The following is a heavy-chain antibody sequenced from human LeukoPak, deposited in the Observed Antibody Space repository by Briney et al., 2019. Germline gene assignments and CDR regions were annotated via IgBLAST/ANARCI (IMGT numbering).Heavy chain of an antibody. D-gene: IGHD7-27*01. CDR3: TASLGY. V-gene: IGHV3-15*01. CDR1: GFTFSGAW. Sequence: GSLRLSCAASGFTFSGAWMTWVRQAPGKGLEWVGRIKSKTEGGTADYAATVKGRFTISRDDSKDTLYLQMNSLKTEDTAVYYCTASLGYWGQGTLVTVSS. J-gene: IGHJ4*02. CDR2: IKSKTEGGTA.